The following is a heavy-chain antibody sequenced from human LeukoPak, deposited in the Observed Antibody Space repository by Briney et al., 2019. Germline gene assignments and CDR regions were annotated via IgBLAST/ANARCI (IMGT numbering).Heavy chain of an antibody. CDR2: IYPGDSDT. CDR3: ARPLNGAYVF. Sequence: GESLKISFKGSGYSFSSYWIGWVRQMPGKGLEWMGIIYPGDSDTRYSPSFQGQVTISADKSISPAYLQCHSLKASATAMFYCARPLNGAYVFWGQGTLVTVSS. V-gene: IGHV5-51*01. J-gene: IGHJ4*02. D-gene: IGHD2-8*01. CDR1: GYSFSSYW.